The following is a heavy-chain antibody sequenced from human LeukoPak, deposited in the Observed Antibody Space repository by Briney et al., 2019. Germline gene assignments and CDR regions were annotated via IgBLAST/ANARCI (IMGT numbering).Heavy chain of an antibody. D-gene: IGHD3-9*01. Sequence: GASVKVSCKASGYTFTSYGISWVRQAPGQGREWMGWISAYNGNTNYAQKLQGRVTMTADTSTSTAYMELRSLRSDDTAVYYCAREGYDILTGYQLDYWGQGTLVTVSS. CDR2: ISAYNGNT. CDR3: AREGYDILTGYQLDY. V-gene: IGHV1-18*01. J-gene: IGHJ4*02. CDR1: GYTFTSYG.